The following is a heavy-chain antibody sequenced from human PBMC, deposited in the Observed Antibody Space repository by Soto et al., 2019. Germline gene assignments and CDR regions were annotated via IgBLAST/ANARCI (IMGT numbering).Heavy chain of an antibody. CDR3: ARGYWSNALLWGHYYYYGMDV. D-gene: IGHD2-8*02. CDR2: IIPIFGTA. Sequence: QVQLVQSGAEVKKPGSSVKVSCKASGGTFSSYAISWVRQAPGQGLEWMGGIIPIFGTANYAQKFQGRVTITADKSTSTAYMELSSLSSEDTDVYYCARGYWSNALLWGHYYYYGMDVWGQGTPVTVSS. J-gene: IGHJ6*02. V-gene: IGHV1-69*06. CDR1: GGTFSSYA.